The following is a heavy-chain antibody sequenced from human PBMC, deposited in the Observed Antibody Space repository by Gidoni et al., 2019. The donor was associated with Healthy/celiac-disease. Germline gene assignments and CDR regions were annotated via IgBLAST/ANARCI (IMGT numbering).Heavy chain of an antibody. CDR1: GFSLSTSGMC. CDR3: ARIRTKTGYSSGWYTPYYYGMDV. D-gene: IGHD6-19*01. V-gene: IGHV2-70*15. Sequence: QVTLRESGPALVKPTQTLTLTCTFSGFSLSTSGMCVSWIRQPPGKALEWLARIDWDDDKYYSTSLKTRLTISKDTSKNQVVLTMTNMDPVDTATYYCARIRTKTGYSSGWYTPYYYGMDVWGQGTTVTVSS. CDR2: IDWDDDK. J-gene: IGHJ6*02.